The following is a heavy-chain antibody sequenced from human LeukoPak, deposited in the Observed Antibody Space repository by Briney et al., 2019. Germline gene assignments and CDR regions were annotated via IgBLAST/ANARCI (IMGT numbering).Heavy chain of an antibody. D-gene: IGHD1-26*01. J-gene: IGHJ4*02. V-gene: IGHV3-30*18. CDR1: GFTFSSSG. CDR2: ISNDGSNK. Sequence: WGSLRLSCAVSGFTFSSSGMHWVRQAPGKGLEWLAVISNDGSNKYYADSVKGRFTISRDNPKNTLYLEMNSLRAEDTAVYYCAKRGGSYFDYWGQGTLVTVSS. CDR3: AKRGGSYFDY.